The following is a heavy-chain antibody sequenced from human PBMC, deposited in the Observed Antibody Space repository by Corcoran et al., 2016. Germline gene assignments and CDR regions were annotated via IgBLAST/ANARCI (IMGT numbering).Heavy chain of an antibody. Sequence: QLQLQESGPGLVKPSETLSLTCTVSGGSISSSSYYWGWIRQPPGKGLEWIGSIYYIGSTYYNPSLKSRVTISVHTSKNQFSLKLSSVPAADTAVYYCAPLRIAAHPDYGMDVWGQGTTVTVSS. CDR1: GGSISSSSYY. CDR2: IYYIGST. J-gene: IGHJ6*02. V-gene: IGHV4-39*01. CDR3: APLRIAAHPDYGMDV. D-gene: IGHD6-13*01.